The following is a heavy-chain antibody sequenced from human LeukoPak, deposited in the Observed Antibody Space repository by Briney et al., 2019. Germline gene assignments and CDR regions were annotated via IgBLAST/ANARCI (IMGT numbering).Heavy chain of an antibody. CDR3: ARSGWRYCSSTSCYSRFDP. Sequence: AGGSLRLSCAASGFTFSSYSMNWVRQAPGKGLEWVSSISSSSSYIYYADSVKGRFTISRDNAKNSLYLQMNSLRAEDTAVYYCARSGWRYCSSTSCYSRFDPWGQGTLVTVSS. V-gene: IGHV3-21*01. J-gene: IGHJ5*02. CDR1: GFTFSSYS. D-gene: IGHD2-2*02. CDR2: ISSSSSYI.